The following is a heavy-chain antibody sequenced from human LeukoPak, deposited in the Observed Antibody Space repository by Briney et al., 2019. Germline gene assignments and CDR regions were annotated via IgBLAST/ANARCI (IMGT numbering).Heavy chain of an antibody. D-gene: IGHD3-10*01. J-gene: IGHJ4*02. CDR3: ARDSVNSAFDY. Sequence: ASVKVSCKASGYTFTSYAMHWVRQAPGQGHEWMGWINAGNGNTKYSQKFQGRVTITRDTSASTAYMELSSLRSEDTAVYYCARDSVNSAFDYWGQGTLVTVSS. V-gene: IGHV1-3*01. CDR1: GYTFTSYA. CDR2: INAGNGNT.